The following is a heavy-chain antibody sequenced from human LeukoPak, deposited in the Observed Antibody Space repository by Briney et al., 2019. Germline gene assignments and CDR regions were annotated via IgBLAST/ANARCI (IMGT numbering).Heavy chain of an antibody. D-gene: IGHD3-10*01. CDR1: GFTFSSYE. CDR3: ARAGRLWFGESQRLDV. V-gene: IGHV3-48*03. Sequence: PGGSLRLSCAASGFTFSSYEMNWVRQAPGKGLEWVSYISSGSTIYYADSVKGRFTISRDNAKNSLYLQMNSLRAEDTAVYYCARAGRLWFGESQRLDVWGKGTTVTISS. J-gene: IGHJ6*04. CDR2: ISSGSTI.